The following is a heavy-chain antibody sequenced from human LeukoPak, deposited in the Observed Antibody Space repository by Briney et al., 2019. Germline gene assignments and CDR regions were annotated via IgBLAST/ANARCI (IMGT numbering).Heavy chain of an antibody. J-gene: IGHJ4*02. CDR2: INPNSGGT. V-gene: IGHV1-2*02. CDR1: GYTFSDYY. CDR3: ARGTRGSFSSIHD. Sequence: ASVKVSCKASGYTFSDYYIHWVRQAPGQGLEWVGWINPNSGGTDSAQKLQGRVTMTRDTSISATYMELRTLTSDDTAVYYCARGTRGSFSSIHDWGQGTLVTVSS. D-gene: IGHD1-26*01.